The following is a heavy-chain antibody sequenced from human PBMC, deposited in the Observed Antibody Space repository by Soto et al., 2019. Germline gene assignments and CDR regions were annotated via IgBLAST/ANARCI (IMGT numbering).Heavy chain of an antibody. CDR2: ISGSGGST. J-gene: IGHJ4*02. V-gene: IGHV3-23*01. CDR3: AKGLIRAIHPDIVVVVAATQAPFDY. D-gene: IGHD2-15*01. CDR1: GFTFSSYA. Sequence: PGGSLRLSCAASGFTFSSYAMSWVRQAPGKGLEWVSAISGSGGSTYYADSVKGRFTISRDNSKNTLYLQMNSLRAEDTAVYYCAKGLIRAIHPDIVVVVAATQAPFDYWGQGTLVTVSS.